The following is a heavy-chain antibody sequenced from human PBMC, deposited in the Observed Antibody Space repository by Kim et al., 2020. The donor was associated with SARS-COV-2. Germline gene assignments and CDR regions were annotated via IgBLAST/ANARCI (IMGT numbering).Heavy chain of an antibody. V-gene: IGHV4-39*01. Sequence: SETLSLTCTVSGGSISSSSYYWGWIRQPPGKGLEWIGSIYYSGSTYYNPSLKSRVTISVDTSKNQFSLKLSSVTAADTAVYYCARRYGDFPTAFDIWGQGTMVTVSS. CDR1: GGSISSSSYY. D-gene: IGHD4-17*01. CDR3: ARRYGDFPTAFDI. J-gene: IGHJ3*02. CDR2: IYYSGST.